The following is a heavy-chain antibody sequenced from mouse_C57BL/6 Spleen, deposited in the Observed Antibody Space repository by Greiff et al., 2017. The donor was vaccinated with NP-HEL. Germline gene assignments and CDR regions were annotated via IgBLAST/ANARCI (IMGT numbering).Heavy chain of an antibody. D-gene: IGHD4-1*01. J-gene: IGHJ2*01. Sequence: EVQLQESGPGLVKPSQSLSLTCSVTGYSITSGYYWNWIRQFPGNKLEWMGYISYDGSNNYNPSLKNRISITRDTSKNQFFLKLNSVTTEDTATYYCAREESNWDFDYWGQGTTLTVSS. CDR2: ISYDGSN. V-gene: IGHV3-6*01. CDR3: AREESNWDFDY. CDR1: GYSITSGYY.